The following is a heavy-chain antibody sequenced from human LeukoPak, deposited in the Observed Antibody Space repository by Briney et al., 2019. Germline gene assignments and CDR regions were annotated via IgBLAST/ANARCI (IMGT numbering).Heavy chain of an antibody. CDR2: ISAYNGNT. J-gene: IGHJ4*02. D-gene: IGHD5-24*01. Sequence: ASVKVSFKASGYTFTNFGISWVRQAPGQGLEWMGWISAYNGNTNYVQKFQGRVSMPTDTSTTTAYMELRSLRSDHTAVYYCARGQESWLQFPLSDWGQGTLVTVSS. CDR1: GYTFTNFG. CDR3: ARGQESWLQFPLSD. V-gene: IGHV1-18*01.